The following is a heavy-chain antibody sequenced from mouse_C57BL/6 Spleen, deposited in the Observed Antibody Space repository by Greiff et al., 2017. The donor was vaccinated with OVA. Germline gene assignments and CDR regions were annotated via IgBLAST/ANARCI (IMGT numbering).Heavy chain of an antibody. V-gene: IGHV1-61*01. D-gene: IGHD4-1*01. J-gene: IGHJ1*03. CDR3: ARRTGDWYFYV. Sequence: QVQLQQPGAELVRPGSSVKLSCKASGYTFTSYWMDWVKQRPGQGLEWIGNIYPSDSETHYNQKFKDKATLTVDKSSSTAYMKLSSLTSEDSAVYYCARRTGDWYFYVWGTGTTVTVSS. CDR2: IYPSDSET. CDR1: GYTFTSYW.